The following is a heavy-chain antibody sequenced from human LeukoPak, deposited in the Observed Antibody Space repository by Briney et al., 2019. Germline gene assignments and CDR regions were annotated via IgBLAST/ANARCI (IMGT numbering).Heavy chain of an antibody. CDR3: ARDLSRTYTVDY. CDR1: GSTFNSHA. J-gene: IGHJ4*02. CDR2: VSYDGRIN. Sequence: GGSLRLSCAASGSTFNSHAMHWVRQAPGKGLEWVAFVSYDGRINSYADFVKGRFTISRDNSKNTLYLQMNSLRAEDTALYFCARDLSRTYTVDYWGQGTLVTVSS. D-gene: IGHD2-2*02. V-gene: IGHV3-30*04.